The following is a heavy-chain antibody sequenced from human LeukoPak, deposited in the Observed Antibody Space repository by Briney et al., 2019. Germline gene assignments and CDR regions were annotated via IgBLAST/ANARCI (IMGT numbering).Heavy chain of an antibody. V-gene: IGHV4-59*01. CDR3: ARGATVSYYFDY. Sequence: PSETLSLTCTVSGGSISSYYWSWIRQPAGKGLEWIGYIYYSGSTNYNPSLKSRVTISVDTSKNQFSLKLSSVTAADTAVYYCARGATVSYYFDYWGQGTLVTVSS. CDR1: GGSISSYY. D-gene: IGHD4-17*01. J-gene: IGHJ4*02. CDR2: IYYSGST.